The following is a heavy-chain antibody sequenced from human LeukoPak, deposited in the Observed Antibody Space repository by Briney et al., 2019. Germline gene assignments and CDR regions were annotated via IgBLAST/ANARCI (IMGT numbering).Heavy chain of an antibody. CDR2: VDSSGRT. D-gene: IGHD3-10*01. J-gene: IGHJ5*02. CDR3: ATDGSRRPEAS. CDR1: GFAVSTQY. V-gene: IGHV3-66*01. Sequence: PGGSLRLSCAASGFAVSTQYMIWVRQAPGTGLEWVSLVDSSGRTFYADSVKDRFYISRDRSKNTVSLQMNSLRAEDTAIYYCATDGSRRPEASWGQGTRVIVSS.